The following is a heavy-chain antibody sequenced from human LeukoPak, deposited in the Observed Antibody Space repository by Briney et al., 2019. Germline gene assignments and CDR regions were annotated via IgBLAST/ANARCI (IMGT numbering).Heavy chain of an antibody. D-gene: IGHD5-18*01. CDR1: GFTFSSYS. CDR2: IRSSSGYI. CDR3: AKDGYSYGQFDY. V-gene: IGHV3-21*04. J-gene: IGHJ4*02. Sequence: GGSLRLSCAASGFTFSSYSMNWVRQAPGKGLEWVSSIRSSSGYIYYADSVKGRFTISRDNSKNTLYLQMNSLRAEDTAVYYCAKDGYSYGQFDYWGQGTLATVSS.